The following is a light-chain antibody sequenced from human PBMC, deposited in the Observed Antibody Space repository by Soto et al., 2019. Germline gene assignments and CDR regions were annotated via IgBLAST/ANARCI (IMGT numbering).Light chain of an antibody. J-gene: IGKJ1*01. CDR3: LQYHNLWA. V-gene: IGKV3-15*01. CDR1: PNIYYN. CDR2: RAS. Sequence: VLTQPATVSVSPGESATLSCRASPNIYYNVAWYQHRPGQAPRLLIYRASTRAPGVPARFSGSGSGTAFTLTISSLQPEDFTVYSCLQYHNLWAFSQGTKVDIK.